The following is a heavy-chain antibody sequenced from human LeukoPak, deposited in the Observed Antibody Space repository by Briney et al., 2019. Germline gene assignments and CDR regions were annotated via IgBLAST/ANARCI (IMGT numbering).Heavy chain of an antibody. Sequence: GGSLRLSCAASGFAFSSFEMNWVRQAPGKGLEWVSYISSSGSTIYYADSVKGRFTISRDNAKNSLYLQMSSLRAEDTAVYYCARDRSYGSFNYWGQGTLVTVSS. V-gene: IGHV3-48*03. CDR3: ARDRSYGSFNY. CDR2: ISSSGSTI. J-gene: IGHJ4*02. D-gene: IGHD5-18*01. CDR1: GFAFSSFE.